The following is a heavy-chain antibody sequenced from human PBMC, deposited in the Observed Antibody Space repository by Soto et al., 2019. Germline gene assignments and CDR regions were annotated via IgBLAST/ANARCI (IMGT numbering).Heavy chain of an antibody. CDR2: ISSSSSTI. Sequence: VQLVESGGGLVQPGGSLRLSCAASGFTFSSYSMNWVRQAPGKGLEWVSYISSSSSTIYYADSVKGRFTISRDNAKNSLYLQMNSLRAEDTAVYYCARITITMVRGVMGYYYYYYMDVWGKGTTVTVSS. CDR3: ARITITMVRGVMGYYYYYYMDV. J-gene: IGHJ6*03. D-gene: IGHD3-10*01. CDR1: GFTFSSYS. V-gene: IGHV3-48*01.